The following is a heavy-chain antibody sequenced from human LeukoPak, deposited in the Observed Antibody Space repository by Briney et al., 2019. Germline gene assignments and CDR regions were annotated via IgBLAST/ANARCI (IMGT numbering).Heavy chain of an antibody. CDR3: ARDRPTGASRVFVVQ. D-gene: IGHD2-15*01. CDR1: GLSFSSYA. J-gene: IGHJ4*02. CDR2: MSSGSSYI. V-gene: IGHV3-21*06. Sequence: GSLRLSFKCSGLSFSSYAMTWVRKAPGKGLVWISSMSSGSSYIYSADSVRGRFTISRHNTKNSLYLLMHNLRAEDTAIYYCARDRPTGASRVFVVQWGQGTPVTVSS.